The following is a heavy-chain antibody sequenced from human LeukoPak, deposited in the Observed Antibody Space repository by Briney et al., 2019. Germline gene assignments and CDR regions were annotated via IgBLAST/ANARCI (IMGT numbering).Heavy chain of an antibody. CDR1: GFTFSSYW. CDR3: ARDPGALLRRRGLDY. D-gene: IGHD2-15*01. V-gene: IGHV3-7*05. Sequence: PGGSLRLSCAASGFTFSSYWMSWVRQAPGKGLEWVANIKQDGSEKYYVDSVKGRFTISRDNAKNSLYLQMNSLRAEDTAVYYCARDPGALLRRRGLDYWGQGTLVTVSS. J-gene: IGHJ4*02. CDR2: IKQDGSEK.